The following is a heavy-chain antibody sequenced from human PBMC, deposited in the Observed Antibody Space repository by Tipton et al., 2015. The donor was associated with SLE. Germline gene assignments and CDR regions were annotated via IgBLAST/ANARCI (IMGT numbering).Heavy chain of an antibody. J-gene: IGHJ3*02. D-gene: IGHD1-14*01. CDR3: ARQPSNTATFDI. Sequence: TLSLTCTVSGDSISSGRNYWSWIRQPAGKALEWIGRIYTSGSTNYNPSLKSRVTISVDASKNQFSLKVTSVTSADTALYYCARQPSNTATFDIWGQGTLVTVSS. CDR1: GDSISSGRNY. CDR2: IYTSGST. V-gene: IGHV4-61*02.